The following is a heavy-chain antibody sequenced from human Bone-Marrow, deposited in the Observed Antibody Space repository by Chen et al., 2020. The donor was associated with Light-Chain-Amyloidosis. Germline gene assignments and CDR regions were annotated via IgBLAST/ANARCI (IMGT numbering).Heavy chain of an antibody. CDR3: ARVPRVLAAHALDI. D-gene: IGHD2-15*01. Sequence: QVQLVQSGAEVKKPGSSVKVSCRTSGGTFSSFPIIWVRQAPGQGLEWVGGVIPSLDTPTYAQKFQGRVTITADDSTSTAYMELRSLTSEDTAVYFCARVPRVLAAHALDIWGQGTIVSVSS. J-gene: IGHJ3*02. CDR1: GGTFSSFP. CDR2: VIPSLDTP. V-gene: IGHV1-69*01.